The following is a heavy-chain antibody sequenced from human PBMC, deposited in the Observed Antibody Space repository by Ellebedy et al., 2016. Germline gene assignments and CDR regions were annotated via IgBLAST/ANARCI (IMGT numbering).Heavy chain of an antibody. CDR1: GVTISSSSYY. D-gene: IGHD5-12*01. J-gene: IGHJ4*02. CDR3: ARDPLYSGYQVDY. CDR2: INYSGNT. Sequence: GSLRLSXTVSGVTISSSSYYWGWIRQPPGKGLEWIGSINYSGNTYYSPFLKSRVTISVDTSKNQFSLEVTSVTAADTAVYYCARDPLYSGYQVDYWGQGTRVTVSS. V-gene: IGHV4-39*07.